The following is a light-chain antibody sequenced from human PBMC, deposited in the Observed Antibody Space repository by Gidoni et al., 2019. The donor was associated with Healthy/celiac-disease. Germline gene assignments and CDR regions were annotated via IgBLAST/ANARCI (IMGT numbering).Light chain of an antibody. CDR2: EVS. V-gene: IGLV2-14*01. CDR3: SSYTSSSPVV. Sequence: QSALTQPASVSGSPGQSITISCTGTSSDVGGYNYVSWYQPHPGQAPKLMIYEVSNRPSGVSNRFSGSKSGNTASLTISGLQAEDEADYYCSSYTSSSPVVFGGGTKLTVL. CDR1: SSDVGGYNY. J-gene: IGLJ2*01.